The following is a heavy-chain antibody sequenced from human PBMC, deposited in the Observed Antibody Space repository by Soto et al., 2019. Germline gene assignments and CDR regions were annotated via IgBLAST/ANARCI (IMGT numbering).Heavy chain of an antibody. Sequence: ASVKVSCKASGYTFTSYAMHWVRQAPGQRLEWMGWINAGNGNTKYSQKFQGRVTITRDTSASTAYMELSSLKSDDTAVYYCARSPTYSSAWSALQYWGQGTLVTVSS. V-gene: IGHV1-3*01. CDR1: GYTFTSYA. CDR2: INAGNGNT. J-gene: IGHJ1*01. D-gene: IGHD6-19*01. CDR3: ARSPTYSSAWSALQY.